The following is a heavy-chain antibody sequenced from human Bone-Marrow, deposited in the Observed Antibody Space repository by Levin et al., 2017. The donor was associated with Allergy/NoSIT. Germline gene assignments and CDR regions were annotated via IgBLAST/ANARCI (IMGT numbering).Heavy chain of an antibody. J-gene: IGHJ6*03. V-gene: IGHV4-61*02. CDR3: ARGLRYFDWLLTEYYYYYYMDV. CDR1: GGSISSGSYY. CDR2: IYTSGST. D-gene: IGHD3-9*01. Sequence: LRLSCTVSGGSISSGSYYWSWIRQPAGKGLEWIGRIYTSGSTNYNPSLKSRVTISVDTSKNQFSLKLSSVTAADTAVYYCARGLRYFDWLLTEYYYYYYMDVWGKGTTVTVSS.